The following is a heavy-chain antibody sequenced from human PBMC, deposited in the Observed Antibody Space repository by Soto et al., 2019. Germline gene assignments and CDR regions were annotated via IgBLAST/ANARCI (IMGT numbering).Heavy chain of an antibody. J-gene: IGHJ5*02. CDR3: ARLLGYDFWSGFSRFDP. CDR1: GGSFSGYY. Sequence: SETLSLTCAVYGGSFSGYYWSWIRQPPGKGLEWIGEINHSGSTNYNPSLKSRVTISVDTSKNQFSLKLSSVTAADTAVYYCARLLGYDFWSGFSRFDPWGQGTLVTVSS. CDR2: INHSGST. V-gene: IGHV4-34*01. D-gene: IGHD3-3*01.